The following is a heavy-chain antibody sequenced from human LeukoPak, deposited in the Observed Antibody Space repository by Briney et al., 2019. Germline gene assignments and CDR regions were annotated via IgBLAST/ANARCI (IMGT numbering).Heavy chain of an antibody. V-gene: IGHV3-33*06. Sequence: QPGGSLRLSCAASGFTFSSYGMHWVRQAPGKGLEWAAVIWYDGSNKYYADSVKGRFTISRDNSKNTLYLQMNSLRAEDTAVYYCAKDHVATLDYWGQGTLVTVSS. CDR2: IWYDGSNK. CDR1: GFTFSSYG. J-gene: IGHJ4*02. CDR3: AKDHVATLDY. D-gene: IGHD5-12*01.